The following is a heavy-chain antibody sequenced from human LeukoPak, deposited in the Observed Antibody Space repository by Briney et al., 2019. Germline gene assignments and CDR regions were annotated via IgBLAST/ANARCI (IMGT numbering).Heavy chain of an antibody. CDR2: ISSRGTTI. CDR1: GFTFSSYE. Sequence: ESGGGLVQPGGSLRLSCAVSGFTFSSYEMNWVRQAPGKGLEWVSYISSRGTTIYYVDSVKGRFTVSRDNSKVSLYLQMNSLRAEDTAFYYCAKDSNKQWLGYYYDGMDVWGQGTTVTVSS. V-gene: IGHV3-48*03. CDR3: AKDSNKQWLGYYYDGMDV. J-gene: IGHJ6*02. D-gene: IGHD6-19*01.